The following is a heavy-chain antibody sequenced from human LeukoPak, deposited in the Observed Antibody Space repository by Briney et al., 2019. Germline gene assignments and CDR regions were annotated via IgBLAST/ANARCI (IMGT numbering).Heavy chain of an antibody. J-gene: IGHJ4*02. D-gene: IGHD3-22*01. Sequence: GGSLRLSCAASGFTFSSYVMHWVRQAPGKGLEWVAFIRYDGSNKYYADSVKGRFTISRDNSKNTLYLQMNSLRAEDTAVYYCAKDPPGYYDSSGIFDYWGQGTLVTVSS. CDR2: IRYDGSNK. CDR1: GFTFSSYV. CDR3: AKDPPGYYDSSGIFDY. V-gene: IGHV3-30*02.